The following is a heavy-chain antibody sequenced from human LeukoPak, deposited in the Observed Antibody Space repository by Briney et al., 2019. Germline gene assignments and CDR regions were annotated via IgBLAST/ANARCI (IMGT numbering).Heavy chain of an antibody. J-gene: IGHJ3*02. D-gene: IGHD2-15*01. CDR3: ARGEYCSGGSCYFDAFDI. Sequence: GASVKVSCKASGYTFTSYYMHWVRQAPGQGLEWMGIINPSGGSTSYAQKFQGRVTITADKSTSTAYMELSSLRSEDTAVYYCARGEYCSGGSCYFDAFDIWGQGTMVTVSS. CDR2: INPSGGST. CDR1: GYTFTSYY. V-gene: IGHV1-46*01.